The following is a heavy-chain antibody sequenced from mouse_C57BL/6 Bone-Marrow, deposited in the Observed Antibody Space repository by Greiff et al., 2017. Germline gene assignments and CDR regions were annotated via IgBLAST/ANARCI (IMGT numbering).Heavy chain of an antibody. CDR1: GFTFSSYG. D-gene: IGHD1-1*01. CDR3: ARQRAYGGEYCFDY. J-gene: IGHJ2*01. CDR2: ISSGGSYT. Sequence: EVQLVESGGALVKPGGSLKLPCAASGFTFSSYGMSWVRQTPDKRLEWVATISSGGSYTYYPDSVKGRFTISSDNAKNTLYLQMSSLKSEDTAMYYCARQRAYGGEYCFDYWGQGTTLTVSS. V-gene: IGHV5-6*01.